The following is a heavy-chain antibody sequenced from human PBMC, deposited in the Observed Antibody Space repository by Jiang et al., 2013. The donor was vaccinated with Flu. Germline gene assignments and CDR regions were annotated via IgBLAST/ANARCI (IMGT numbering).Heavy chain of an antibody. D-gene: IGHD6-6*01. CDR2: IYPGDSDT. V-gene: IGHV5-51*01. J-gene: IGHJ6*02. CDR1: GYSFTSYW. CDR3: ARFLLAARTRYYYGMDV. Sequence: RESLKISCKGSGYSFTSYWIGWVRQMPGKGLEWMGIIYPGDSDTRYSPSFQGQVTISADKSISTAYLQWSSLKASDTAMYYCARFLLAARTRYYYGMDVWGQGTTVTVSS.